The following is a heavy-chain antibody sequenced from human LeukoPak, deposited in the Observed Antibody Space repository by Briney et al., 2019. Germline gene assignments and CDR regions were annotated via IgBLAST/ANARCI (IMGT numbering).Heavy chain of an antibody. V-gene: IGHV3-48*01. D-gene: IGHD2-8*01. CDR1: GFTFSSYN. CDR3: ARSFVASVYYFDY. Sequence: TGGSLRLSCAASGFTFSSYNMNWVRQAPGKGLEWVSYISSSSSPIYYADSVKGRFTISRDNAKNSLYLQMNSLRAEDTAVYYCARSFVASVYYFDYWGQGTLVTVSS. J-gene: IGHJ4*02. CDR2: ISSSSSPI.